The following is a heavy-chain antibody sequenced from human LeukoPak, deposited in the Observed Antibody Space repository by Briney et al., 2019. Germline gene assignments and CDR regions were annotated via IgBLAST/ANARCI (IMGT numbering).Heavy chain of an antibody. CDR3: AREPVRGTVVADYLDY. J-gene: IGHJ4*02. D-gene: IGHD6-19*01. CDR2: INPSGGST. V-gene: IGHV1-46*01. Sequence: GASVKVSCKASGYTFTSYYMHWVRQAPGQGLEWMGIINPSGGSTSYAQKFQGRVTMTRDTSTSTVYMELSSLRSEDTAVYYCAREPVRGTVVADYLDYWGQGTLVTVSS. CDR1: GYTFTSYY.